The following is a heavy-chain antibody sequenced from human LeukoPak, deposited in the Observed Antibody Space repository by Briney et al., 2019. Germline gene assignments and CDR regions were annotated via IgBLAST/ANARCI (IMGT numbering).Heavy chain of an antibody. CDR3: ARAGYYYDSMGET. CDR1: GGSISTYY. Sequence: PSETLSLSCLVSGGSISTYYWNWIRQPPGKGLEWIGYIYYSGSTKYNPSLKSRVNMSVDSSNNLFTLNLTSVTAADTGVYFCARAGYYYDSMGETWGQGMLVTVSS. CDR2: IYYSGST. V-gene: IGHV4-59*01. D-gene: IGHD3-22*01. J-gene: IGHJ5*02.